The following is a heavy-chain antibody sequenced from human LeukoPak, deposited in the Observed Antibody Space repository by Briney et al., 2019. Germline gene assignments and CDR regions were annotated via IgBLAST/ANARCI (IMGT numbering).Heavy chain of an antibody. CDR3: ARDDRTLFDY. V-gene: IGHV4-61*02. J-gene: IGHJ4*02. Sequence: SETLSLTCTVSGGSISSGSYYWSWIRQPAGKGLEWIGRIYTSGSTNYNPSLKSRVTISVDTSKNQFPLKLSSVTAADTAVYYCARDDRTLFDYWGQGTLVTVSS. CDR2: IYTSGST. CDR1: GGSISSGSYY.